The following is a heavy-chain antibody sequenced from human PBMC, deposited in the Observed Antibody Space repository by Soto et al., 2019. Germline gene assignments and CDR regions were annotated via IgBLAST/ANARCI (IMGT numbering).Heavy chain of an antibody. V-gene: IGHV3-53*04. CDR3: TRDTYYYGSGSSDY. Sequence: HPGGSLRLSCAASGFTVRSNYMSWVRQAPGKGLEWVSIIYSGGSTYYADSVKGRFTISRHNSKNTLYLQMNSMRPEDTAVYYCTRDTYYYGSGSSDYWGQGTLVTVSS. J-gene: IGHJ4*02. CDR2: IYSGGST. D-gene: IGHD3-10*01. CDR1: GFTVRSNY.